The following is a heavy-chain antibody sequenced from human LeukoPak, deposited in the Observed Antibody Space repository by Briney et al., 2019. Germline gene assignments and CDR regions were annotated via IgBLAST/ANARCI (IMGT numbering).Heavy chain of an antibody. CDR3: ARGGNWINY. CDR2: IYHSGST. CDR1: GGSISSYY. D-gene: IGHD1-1*01. Sequence: SETLSLTCTVSGGSISSYYWSWIRQPPGKGLEWIGYIYHSGSTYYNPSLKSRVTISVDRSKNQFSLKLSSVTAADTAVYYCARGGNWINYWGQGTLVTVSS. J-gene: IGHJ4*02. V-gene: IGHV4-59*12.